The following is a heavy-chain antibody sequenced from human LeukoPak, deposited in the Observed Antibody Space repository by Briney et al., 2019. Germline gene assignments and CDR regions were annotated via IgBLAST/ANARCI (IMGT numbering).Heavy chain of an antibody. J-gene: IGHJ4*02. CDR3: AKVGDYYGSGKYSNFDY. Sequence: GGSLRLSCAASGFTFGSYAMSWVRQAPGKGLEWVSTLSGSGASTYYADSVKGRFTISRDNSKNTLYLQMSSLRAEDTAVYYCAKVGDYYGSGKYSNFDYWGQGTLVTVSS. CDR2: LSGSGAST. D-gene: IGHD3-10*01. CDR1: GFTFGSYA. V-gene: IGHV3-23*01.